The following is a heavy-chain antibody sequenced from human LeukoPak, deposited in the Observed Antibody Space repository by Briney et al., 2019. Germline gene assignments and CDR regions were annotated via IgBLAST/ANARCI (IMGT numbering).Heavy chain of an antibody. CDR2: ISSSGSTI. CDR1: GGSFSGYY. D-gene: IGHD1-26*01. Sequence: LSLTCAVYGGSFSGYYWSWIRQPPGKGLEWVSYISSSGSTIYYADSVKGRFTISRDNAKNSLYLQMNSLRAEDTAVYYCAREGGSIRYFDYWGQGTLVTVSS. V-gene: IGHV3-11*04. J-gene: IGHJ4*02. CDR3: AREGGSIRYFDY.